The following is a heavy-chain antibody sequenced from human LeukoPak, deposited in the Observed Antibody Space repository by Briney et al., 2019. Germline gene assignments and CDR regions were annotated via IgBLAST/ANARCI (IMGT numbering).Heavy chain of an antibody. CDR1: GGSFSGYY. CDR2: INHSGST. V-gene: IGHV4-34*01. Sequence: PTETLSLTCAVYGGSFSGYYWSWIRQPPGKGLEWIGEINHSGSTNYNPSLKSRVTISVDTSKNQFSLKLSSVTAADTAVYYCARAIAAAGVFSLNWFDPWGQGTLVTVSS. J-gene: IGHJ5*02. CDR3: ARAIAAAGVFSLNWFDP. D-gene: IGHD6-13*01.